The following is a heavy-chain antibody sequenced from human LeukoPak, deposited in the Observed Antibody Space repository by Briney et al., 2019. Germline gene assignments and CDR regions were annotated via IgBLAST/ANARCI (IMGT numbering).Heavy chain of an antibody. V-gene: IGHV4-34*01. CDR2: INHRGTT. Sequence: PSETLSLTCAVYGDSFSGYYWSWIRQPPGKGLEWIAEINHRGTTHYNPSLKSRVNISADTSKNQFSLHLDSVTAANTAVYYCARSWAGMYYPFYYFDYWGQGTLVSVSS. CDR1: GDSFSGYY. CDR3: ARSWAGMYYPFYYFDY. J-gene: IGHJ4*02. D-gene: IGHD1-26*01.